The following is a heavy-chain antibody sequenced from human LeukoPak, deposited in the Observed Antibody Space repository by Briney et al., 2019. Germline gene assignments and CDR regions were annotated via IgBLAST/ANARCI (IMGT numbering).Heavy chain of an antibody. CDR1: RFTFSSYS. Sequence: GGSLRLSCVASRFTFSSYSMNWVRQAPGKGLEWVSGSSSIGGRTYYADSVKGRFTVTRDNSRNTLHLQMNSLRVEDTGVYYCAKDDAWGRFYHWGQGTLVTVSS. CDR2: SSSIGGRT. J-gene: IGHJ1*01. D-gene: IGHD3-16*01. CDR3: AKDDAWGRFYH. V-gene: IGHV3-23*01.